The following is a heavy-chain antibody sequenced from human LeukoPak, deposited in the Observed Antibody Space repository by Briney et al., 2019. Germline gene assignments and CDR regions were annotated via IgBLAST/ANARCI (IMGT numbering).Heavy chain of an antibody. J-gene: IGHJ6*02. CDR3: AKVMVTTVTNYDYYYGMDV. D-gene: IGHD4-17*01. Sequence: GGSLRLSCAASGFTFSTCAMTWVRQAPGKGLEWVAVISYDGSNKYYADSVKGRFTISRGNSKNTLYLQMNSLRAEDTAVYYCAKVMVTTVTNYDYYYGMDVWGQGTTVTVSS. V-gene: IGHV3-30*18. CDR2: ISYDGSNK. CDR1: GFTFSTCA.